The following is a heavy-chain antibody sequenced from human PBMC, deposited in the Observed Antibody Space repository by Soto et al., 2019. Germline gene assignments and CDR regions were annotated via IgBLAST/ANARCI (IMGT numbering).Heavy chain of an antibody. CDR2: IYNGEST. Sequence: QPGGSLRLSCAASGFNVNTDYMNWVRQTPGKGLEWVSFIYNGESTHYADSVKGRFTISSDKSKNTLYLQMNSLRVEDTAVYYCARDGRGLGKLSLFEYWGQGTLVTVSS. CDR3: ARDGRGLGKLSLFEY. V-gene: IGHV3-53*01. CDR1: GFNVNTDY. J-gene: IGHJ4*02. D-gene: IGHD3-16*01.